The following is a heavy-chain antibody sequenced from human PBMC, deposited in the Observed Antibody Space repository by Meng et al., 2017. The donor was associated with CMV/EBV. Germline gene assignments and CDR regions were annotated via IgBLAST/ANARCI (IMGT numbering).Heavy chain of an antibody. CDR3: ARDKGLADYYYYYGMDV. J-gene: IGHJ6*02. V-gene: IGHV4-61*01. D-gene: IGHD3-3*02. Sequence: SETLSLTCTVSGGSVSSGSYYWSWIRQPPGKGLEWIGYIYYSGSTNYNPSLKSRVTISVDTSKNQLSLKLSSVTAADTAVYYCARDKGLADYYYYYGMDVWGQGTTVTVSS. CDR2: IYYSGST. CDR1: GGSVSSGSYY.